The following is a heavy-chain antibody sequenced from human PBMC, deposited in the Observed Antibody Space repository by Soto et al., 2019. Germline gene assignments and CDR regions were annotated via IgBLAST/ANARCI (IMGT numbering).Heavy chain of an antibody. Sequence: QVKLVQSGAEVKKPGSSVKVSCKSSGGTFSSYAISWVRQAPGQGLEWMGGIIPIFGTANYAQKFQGRVTITADKSTSTAYMELRSLRAEATDVNYCASPTKEWLPPARDYYYGMDVWGQGTTVTVSS. D-gene: IGHD3-3*01. J-gene: IGHJ6*02. CDR3: ASPTKEWLPPARDYYYGMDV. CDR1: GGTFSSYA. V-gene: IGHV1-69*06. CDR2: IIPIFGTA.